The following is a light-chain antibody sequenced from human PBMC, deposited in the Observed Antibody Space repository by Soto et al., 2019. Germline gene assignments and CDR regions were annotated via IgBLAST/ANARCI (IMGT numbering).Light chain of an antibody. CDR3: SSYTSSSIV. CDR2: EGS. Sequence: QSVLTQPASVSGSPGQSITISCTGTSSDVGSYNLVSWYQQHPGKAPKLMIYEGSKRPSGISNSFSGSKSGNTASLTISGLQAEDEADYYCSSYTSSSIVFGTGTKVTVL. V-gene: IGLV2-14*02. CDR1: SSDVGSYNL. J-gene: IGLJ1*01.